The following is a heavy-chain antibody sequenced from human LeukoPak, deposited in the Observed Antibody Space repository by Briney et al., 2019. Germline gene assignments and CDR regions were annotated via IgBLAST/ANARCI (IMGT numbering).Heavy chain of an antibody. CDR2: IRNRGASYTT. J-gene: IGHJ6*02. CDR1: GFTFSNHF. V-gene: IGHV3-72*01. Sequence: GGSLRLSCAASGFTFSNHFMDWVRQAPGKGLEWVAQIRNRGASYTTDYAASVKGRFTISRDDSRNSLYLQMNSLKSEDTAVYFCARAYYYYGSGSYYKENSYYYGMDVWGQGTTVTVSS. CDR3: ARAYYYYGSGSYYKENSYYYGMDV. D-gene: IGHD3-10*01.